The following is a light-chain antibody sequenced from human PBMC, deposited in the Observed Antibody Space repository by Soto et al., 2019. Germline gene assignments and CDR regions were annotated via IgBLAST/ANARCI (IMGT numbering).Light chain of an antibody. CDR2: AAS. J-gene: IGKJ5*01. Sequence: IPMTQSPSSLSASVVDRVTITCRASESIARHLNWYQQKPGKAPKLLIYAASSLQNGVPSRFRGGGSRTDFTLTISNLQPEDFATYYCQQTYSTLSITFGQGTRLEIK. V-gene: IGKV1-39*01. CDR1: ESIARH. CDR3: QQTYSTLSIT.